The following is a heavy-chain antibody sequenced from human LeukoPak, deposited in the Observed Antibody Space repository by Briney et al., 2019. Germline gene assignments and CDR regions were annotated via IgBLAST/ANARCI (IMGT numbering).Heavy chain of an antibody. CDR2: ISYDGSNK. CDR3: TRDEAGLYDAFDI. V-gene: IGHV3-30*04. D-gene: IGHD2-15*01. Sequence: PGGSLRLSCSASGFTLSRYDRPWVRQAPAKGLEWVALISYDGSNKNYADSVKGRVTISRDTSNNPLYLHMNSLRPEDTAVYHCTRDEAGLYDAFDIWGLGTLVTVSS. CDR1: GFTLSRYD. J-gene: IGHJ3*02.